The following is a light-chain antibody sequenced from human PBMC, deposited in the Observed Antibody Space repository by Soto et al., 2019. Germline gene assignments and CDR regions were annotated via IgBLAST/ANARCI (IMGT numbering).Light chain of an antibody. Sequence: QAVVTQGPSLTVSPGGTVTLTCGSSTGAVTSGHYPYWFQQKPGQAPRTLIYDTSNKQSWTPARFSGSLLGGKAALTLSGAQPEDEAEYYCLLSYSTTAVFGGGSQLTVL. J-gene: IGLJ7*01. CDR1: TGAVTSGHY. CDR2: DTS. V-gene: IGLV7-46*01. CDR3: LLSYSTTAV.